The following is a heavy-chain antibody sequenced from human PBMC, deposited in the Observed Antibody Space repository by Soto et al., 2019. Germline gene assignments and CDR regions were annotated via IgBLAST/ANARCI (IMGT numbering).Heavy chain of an antibody. CDR3: TRGLASGDY. D-gene: IGHD6-6*01. J-gene: IGHJ4*02. Sequence: QVQLVQPGAEVKKPGASVKFSCKASGYIFTNFYIHCVRRAPGQGLEWIGIINPNRGSTNYAQNFQGRVTMTRDTSTSTGYMDLSSLRSEDTAVYYCTRGLASGDYWGQGTLITVSS. V-gene: IGHV1-46*03. CDR1: GYIFTNFY. CDR2: INPNRGST.